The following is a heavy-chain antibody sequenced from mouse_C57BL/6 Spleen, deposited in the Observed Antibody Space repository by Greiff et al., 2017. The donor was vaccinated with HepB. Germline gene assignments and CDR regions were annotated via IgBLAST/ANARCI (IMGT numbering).Heavy chain of an antibody. CDR1: GYTFTSYW. J-gene: IGHJ4*01. Sequence: QVQLQQPGAELVKPGASVKLSCKASGYTFTSYWMHWVKQRPGRGLEWIGRIDPNSGGTKYNEKFKSKATLTVDKPSSTAYMQLSSLTSEDSAVYYCAREGWLLRGGGYYAMDYWGQGTSVTVAS. D-gene: IGHD2-3*01. CDR2: IDPNSGGT. CDR3: AREGWLLRGGGYYAMDY. V-gene: IGHV1-72*01.